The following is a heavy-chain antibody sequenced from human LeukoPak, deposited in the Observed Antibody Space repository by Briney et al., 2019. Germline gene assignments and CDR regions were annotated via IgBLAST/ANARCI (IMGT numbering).Heavy chain of an antibody. V-gene: IGHV1-18*01. J-gene: IGHJ6*02. D-gene: IGHD2-8*01. CDR2: ISAYNGNT. Sequence: ASVKVSCKASGYTFTSYGISWVRQAPGQGLEWMGWISAYNGNTNYAQKLQGRVTMTTDTSTSTAYMELRSLRSDDTAVYYCARNNGGHRNYYYGMDVWGQGTTVTVSS. CDR3: ARNNGGHRNYYYGMDV. CDR1: GYTFTSYG.